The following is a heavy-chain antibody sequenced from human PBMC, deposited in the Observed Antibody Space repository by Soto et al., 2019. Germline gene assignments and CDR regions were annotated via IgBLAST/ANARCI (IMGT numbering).Heavy chain of an antibody. D-gene: IGHD4-17*01. CDR3: AREPSMSVTLESRTYGMDV. CDR1: GYTFTGYY. CDR2: INPNSGGT. V-gene: IGHV1-2*04. Sequence: GASVKVSCKASGYTFTGYYMHWVRQAPGQGLEWMGWINPNSGGTNYAQKFQGWVTMTRDTSISTAYMELSRLRSDDTAVYYCAREPSMSVTLESRTYGMDVWGQGTTVTVPS. J-gene: IGHJ6*02.